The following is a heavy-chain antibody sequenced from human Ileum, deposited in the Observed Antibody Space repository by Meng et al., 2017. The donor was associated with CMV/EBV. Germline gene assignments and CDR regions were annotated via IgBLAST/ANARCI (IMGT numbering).Heavy chain of an antibody. J-gene: IGHJ5*02. Sequence: GESLKISCKGSGYSFTSYWIGWVRQMPGKGLEWMGIIYPGDSDTRYIPSFQGQVTISADKSISTAYLQWSSLKASDTAMYYCARVGGRRTNGVCCICWDWFDPWGQGTLVTVSS. CDR2: IYPGDSDT. CDR3: ARVGGRRTNGVCCICWDWFDP. D-gene: IGHD2-8*01. V-gene: IGHV5-51*01. CDR1: GYSFTSYW.